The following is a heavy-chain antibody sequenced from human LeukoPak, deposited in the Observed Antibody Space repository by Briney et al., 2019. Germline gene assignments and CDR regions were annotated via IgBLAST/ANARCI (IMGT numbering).Heavy chain of an antibody. V-gene: IGHV3-66*01. J-gene: IGHJ4*02. Sequence: GGSLRLSCAASGFTVSNNYMTWVRRAPGEGLEWVSLIYSAGSTYYADSVKGRFTISRDNSKNTVYLQMNSLRAEDTAVYYCARNIPVTRWGYWGQGTLVTVSS. CDR1: GFTVSNNY. CDR2: IYSAGST. CDR3: ARNIPVTRWGY. D-gene: IGHD2-21*01.